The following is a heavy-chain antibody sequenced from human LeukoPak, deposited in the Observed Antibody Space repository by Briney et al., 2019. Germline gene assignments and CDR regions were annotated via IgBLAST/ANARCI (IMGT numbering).Heavy chain of an antibody. CDR1: GFTFSSSA. CDR3: ARVRSGYDSETYFDY. D-gene: IGHD5-12*01. Sequence: SGGSLRLSCAASGFTFSSSAMSWVRQAPGKGLEWVSAISNNGGYTYYADSVQGRFTISRDNSKSTLCLQMNSLRAEDTAVYYCARVRSGYDSETYFDYWGQGTLVTVSS. V-gene: IGHV3-23*01. J-gene: IGHJ4*02. CDR2: ISNNGGYT.